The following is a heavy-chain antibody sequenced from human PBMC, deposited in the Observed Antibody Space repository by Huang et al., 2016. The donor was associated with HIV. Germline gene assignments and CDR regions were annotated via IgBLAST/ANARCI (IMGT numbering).Heavy chain of an antibody. V-gene: IGHV3-21*01. CDR3: ARVFDL. CDR1: GFIFSNYS. CDR2: IRSSSSDT. J-gene: IGHJ2*01. Sequence: EVQLVESGGGLVKPGGSLRLSCAASGFIFSNYSMNWVRQAPGKGLEWLSSIRSSSSDTYYADSVKGRFTISRDNARNSLYLQMNSLRAEDTAVYYCARVFDLWGRGTLVTVSS.